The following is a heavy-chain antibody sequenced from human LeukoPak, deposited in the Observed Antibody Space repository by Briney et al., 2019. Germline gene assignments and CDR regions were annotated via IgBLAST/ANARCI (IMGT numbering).Heavy chain of an antibody. CDR1: GFTFSRYG. D-gene: IGHD3-10*01. Sequence: PGGSLRLSCAASGFTFSRYGMSWVRQAPGKGLEWVSAISGSGGSTYYADSVKGRFTISRDNSKNTFSLQMTSLRAEDTALYYCARSWYYYETGGYYFDYWGQGTLVTVSS. CDR3: ARSWYYYETGGYYFDY. V-gene: IGHV3-23*01. CDR2: ISGSGGST. J-gene: IGHJ4*02.